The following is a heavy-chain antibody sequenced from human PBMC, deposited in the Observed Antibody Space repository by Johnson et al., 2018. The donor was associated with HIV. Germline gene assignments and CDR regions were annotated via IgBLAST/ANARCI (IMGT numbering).Heavy chain of an antibody. J-gene: IGHJ3*01. CDR3: AKEDCNGVVCSGDVFDV. V-gene: IGHV3-30*18. D-gene: IGHD2-8*02. Sequence: QVQLVESGGGVVQPGRSLRLSCAASGFTFSSYGMHWVRQAPGKGLEWVAVISYDGSNKYYTDSVKGRFTVSRDSSKSTLYLQMNSLRAEDTAVYRCAKEDCNGVVCSGDVFDVWGQGTMVTLSS. CDR1: GFTFSSYG. CDR2: ISYDGSNK.